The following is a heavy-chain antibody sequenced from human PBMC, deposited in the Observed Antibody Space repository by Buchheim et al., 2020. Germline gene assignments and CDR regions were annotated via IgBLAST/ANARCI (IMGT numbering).Heavy chain of an antibody. CDR1: GYTFTTYY. J-gene: IGHJ4*02. V-gene: IGHV1-46*01. Sequence: QVQLVQSGAEVKKPGASVKVSCKASGYTFTTYYILWVRQAPGQGLEWMGFINPSGGSQSYAQMFQGRVTMTRDTSTRPVYMELISLRSEDTAVYYCARNSGSGFDYWGQGTL. CDR3: ARNSGSGFDY. CDR2: INPSGGSQ. D-gene: IGHD1-26*01.